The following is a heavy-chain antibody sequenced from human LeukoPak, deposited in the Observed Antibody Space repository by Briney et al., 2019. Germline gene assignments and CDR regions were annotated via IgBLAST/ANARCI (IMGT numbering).Heavy chain of an antibody. CDR2: IWYDGSNK. CDR1: GFTFSSYG. J-gene: IGHJ4*02. V-gene: IGHV3-33*06. D-gene: IGHD6-13*01. CDR3: AKGGYSSDY. Sequence: GGSLRLSCAASGFTFSSYGMRWVRQAPGKGLEWVAVIWYDGSNKYYADSVKGRFTISRDNSKNTLYLQMNSLRAEDTAVYYCAKGGYSSDYWGQGTLVTVSS.